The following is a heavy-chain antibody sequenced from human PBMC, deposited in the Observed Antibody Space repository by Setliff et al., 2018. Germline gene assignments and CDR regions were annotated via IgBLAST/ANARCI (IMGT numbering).Heavy chain of an antibody. J-gene: IGHJ3*02. D-gene: IGHD1-26*01. CDR3: ARKGISALSGAFDM. CDR2: IYTSGST. CDR1: GGSVSSGSYY. Sequence: KASETLSLTCTVSGGSVSSGSYYWSWIRQPAGKGLEWIGRIYTSGSTNYNPSLKSRVTMSVDTSKNQFSLKLSSVTAADTAVYYCARKGISALSGAFDMWGQGTMVTVSS. V-gene: IGHV4-61*02.